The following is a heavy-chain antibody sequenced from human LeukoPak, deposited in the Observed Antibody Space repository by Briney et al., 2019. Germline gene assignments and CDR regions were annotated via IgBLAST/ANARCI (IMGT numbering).Heavy chain of an antibody. D-gene: IGHD1-7*01. CDR1: GYTFTSYG. V-gene: IGHV1-18*01. J-gene: IGHJ4*02. CDR2: ISAYNGNT. CDR3: ARELITGTFFDY. Sequence: GASVKVSCKASGYTFTSYGISWVRQAPGQGLEWMGWISAYNGNTNYAQKFQGRVTITADESTSTAYMELSSLRSEDTAVYYCARELITGTFFDYWGQGTLVTVSS.